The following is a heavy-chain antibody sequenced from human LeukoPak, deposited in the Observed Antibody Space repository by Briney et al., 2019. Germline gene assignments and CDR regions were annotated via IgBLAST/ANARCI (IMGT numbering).Heavy chain of an antibody. J-gene: IGHJ4*01. CDR3: ARDFIGYCSSTSCSEFDY. Sequence: PSETLSLTCTVSGYSISSGYYWGWIRQPPGKGLEWIGSIYHSGSTYYNPSLKSRVTISVDTSKNQFSLKLSSVTAADTAVYYCARDFIGYCSSTSCSEFDYWGQEPWSPSPQ. D-gene: IGHD2-2*01. CDR1: GYSISSGYY. CDR2: IYHSGST. V-gene: IGHV4-38-2*02.